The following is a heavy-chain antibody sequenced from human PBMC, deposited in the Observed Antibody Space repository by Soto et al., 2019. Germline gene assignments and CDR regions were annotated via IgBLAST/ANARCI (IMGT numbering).Heavy chain of an antibody. CDR3: ARGRGSSWIDY. CDR1: GGSISSGGYY. Sequence: PSETLSLTCTVSGGSISSGGYYWSWIRQHPGKGLEWIGYIYYSGSTYYNPSLKSRVTISVDTSKNQFSLKLSSVTAADTAVYYCARGRGSSWIDYWGQGTLVTVSS. D-gene: IGHD6-13*01. V-gene: IGHV4-31*03. J-gene: IGHJ4*02. CDR2: IYYSGST.